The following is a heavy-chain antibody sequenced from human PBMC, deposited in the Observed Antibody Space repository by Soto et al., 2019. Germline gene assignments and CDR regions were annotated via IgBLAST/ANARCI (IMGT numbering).Heavy chain of an antibody. Sequence: QVQLQESGPGLVKPSGTLSLTCAVSSGSISSSNWWSWVRQPPGKGLEWIGEIYHSGSTNYNPSLKSRVTRSVDKAKNQFSLKLSSVTAADTAVYYWAKSGSTDFWSGYYDYWGQGTLVTVSS. CDR1: SGSISSSNW. J-gene: IGHJ4*02. CDR3: AKSGSTDFWSGYYDY. CDR2: IYHSGST. V-gene: IGHV4-4*02. D-gene: IGHD3-3*01.